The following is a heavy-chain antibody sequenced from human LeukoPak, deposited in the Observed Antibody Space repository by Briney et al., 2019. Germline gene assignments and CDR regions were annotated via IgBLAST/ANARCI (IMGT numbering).Heavy chain of an antibody. Sequence: PGGSLRLSCAASGFTFSSYAMSWVRQAPGKGLEWVSAISGSGGSTYYADSVKGRFTISRDNSKNTLYLQMNSLRAEDTAVYYCAKDGEVRFYNWNYRGDYWGQGTLVTVSS. CDR1: GFTFSSYA. CDR2: ISGSGGST. J-gene: IGHJ4*02. CDR3: AKDGEVRFYNWNYRGDY. V-gene: IGHV3-23*01. D-gene: IGHD1-7*01.